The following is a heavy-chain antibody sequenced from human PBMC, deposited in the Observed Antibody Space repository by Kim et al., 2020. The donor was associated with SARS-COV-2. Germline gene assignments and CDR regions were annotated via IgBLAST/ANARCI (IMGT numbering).Heavy chain of an antibody. V-gene: IGHV3-21*01. J-gene: IGHJ6*02. CDR2: ISSSSSYI. Sequence: GGSLRLSCAASGFTFSSYSMNWVRQAPGKGLEWVSSISSSSSYIYYADSVKGRFTISRDNAKNSLYLQMNSLRAEDTAVYYCARDIWGVAVAALKEYYYYGMDVWGQGNTVTVSS. D-gene: IGHD6-19*01. CDR3: ARDIWGVAVAALKEYYYYGMDV. CDR1: GFTFSSYS.